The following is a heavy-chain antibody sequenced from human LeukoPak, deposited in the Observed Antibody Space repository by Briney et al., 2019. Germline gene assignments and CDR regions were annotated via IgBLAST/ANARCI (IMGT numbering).Heavy chain of an antibody. J-gene: IGHJ3*02. D-gene: IGHD3-3*01. V-gene: IGHV1-8*01. CDR2: MNPNSGNT. Sequence: ASVKVSCKASGYTFTSYDINWVRQATGQGLEWMGWMNPNSGNTGYAQKFQGRVTMTRDTSTSTVYMELSSLRSEDTAVYYCARGYDFWSGYYGEGNAFDIWGQGTMVTVSS. CDR1: GYTFTSYD. CDR3: ARGYDFWSGYYGEGNAFDI.